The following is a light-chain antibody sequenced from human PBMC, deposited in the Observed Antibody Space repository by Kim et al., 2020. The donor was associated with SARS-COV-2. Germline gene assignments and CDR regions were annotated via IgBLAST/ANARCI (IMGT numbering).Light chain of an antibody. CDR3: QQSYSTPWT. J-gene: IGKJ1*01. CDR1: QSISSY. CDR2: AAS. V-gene: IGKV1-39*01. Sequence: DIQMTQSPSSLSASVGDRVTITCRASQSISSYLNWYQQKQGKAPKLLIYAASSLQSGVPSRFSGSGSGTDFTLTISSLQPEDFATYYCQQSYSTPWTFGQGTKVDIK.